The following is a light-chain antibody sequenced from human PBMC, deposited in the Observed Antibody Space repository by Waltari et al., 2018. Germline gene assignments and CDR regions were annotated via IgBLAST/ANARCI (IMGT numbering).Light chain of an antibody. CDR1: HTVLHNSNNKNY. Sequence: DIVLTQSPDSLAVSLGERATIHCKSRHTVLHNSNNKNYLAWFQQKPGQPPKLLIYWASTRESGVPDRFSGSGSGTDFTLTISGLQAEDVAVYYCHQYYSSPHTFGQGTKLEIK. CDR2: WAS. J-gene: IGKJ2*01. CDR3: HQYYSSPHT. V-gene: IGKV4-1*01.